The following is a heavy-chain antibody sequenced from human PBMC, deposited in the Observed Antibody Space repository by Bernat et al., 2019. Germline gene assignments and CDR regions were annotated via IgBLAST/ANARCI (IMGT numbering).Heavy chain of an antibody. Sequence: QVQLVQSGVEVKNPGASVKVSCKTSGYRFTHHGITWVRQAPGQGLEWMGWISGYNGDTHYAQKLQARVTMTIDASTSTAYMELRSLRSDDTAVYFCARGAVRYFDWFGYWGQGTLVTVSS. CDR1: GYRFTHHG. CDR2: ISGYNGDT. D-gene: IGHD3-9*01. J-gene: IGHJ4*02. CDR3: ARGAVRYFDWFGY. V-gene: IGHV1-18*01.